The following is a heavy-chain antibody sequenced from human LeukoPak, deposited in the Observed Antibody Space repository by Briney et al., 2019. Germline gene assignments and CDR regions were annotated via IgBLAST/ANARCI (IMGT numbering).Heavy chain of an antibody. CDR1: GFSFSDY. V-gene: IGHV3-21*01. D-gene: IGHD5-12*01. CDR3: TRDLPATISLGDDY. Sequence: GGSLRLSCAASGFSFSDYMHWVRQAPGKGLEWVSSISFDSGDETLYADSVKGRFTISRDNTKNSMYLQMDSLTVEDTALYFCTRDLPATISLGDDYWGPGILVTVSS. J-gene: IGHJ4*02. CDR2: ISFDSGDET.